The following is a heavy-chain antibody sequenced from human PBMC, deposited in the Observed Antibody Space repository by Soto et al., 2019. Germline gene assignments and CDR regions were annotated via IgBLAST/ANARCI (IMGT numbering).Heavy chain of an antibody. D-gene: IGHD2-15*01. CDR3: ARGVADYLVP. CDR1: GYTFTSYD. Sequence: QVQLVQSGAEVKKPGASVKVSCKASGYTFTSYDINWVRQATGQGLEWMGWMNPNSGNTGYAQKFXGXVXMXXNTSISTAYMELSSLRSEDTAVYYCARGVADYLVPWGQGTLVTVSS. V-gene: IGHV1-8*01. CDR2: MNPNSGNT. J-gene: IGHJ5*02.